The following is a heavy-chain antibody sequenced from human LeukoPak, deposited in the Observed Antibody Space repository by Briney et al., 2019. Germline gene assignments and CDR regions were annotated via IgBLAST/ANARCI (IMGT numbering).Heavy chain of an antibody. V-gene: IGHV3-53*01. J-gene: IGHJ6*02. CDR1: GFTVSSNY. Sequence: GGSLRLSCAASGFTVSSNYMSWVRQAPGKGLEWVSVIYSGGSTYYADSVKGRFTISRDNSKNTLYLQMNSLRAEDTAVHYCASQYCSGGCYSYYYYGMDVWGQGTTVTVSS. D-gene: IGHD2-21*02. CDR3: ASQYCSGGCYSYYYYGMDV. CDR2: IYSGGST.